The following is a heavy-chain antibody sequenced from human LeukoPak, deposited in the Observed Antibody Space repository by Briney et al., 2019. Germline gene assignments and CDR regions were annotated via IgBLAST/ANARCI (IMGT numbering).Heavy chain of an antibody. CDR3: ARDSSPGGWYYFDY. CDR2: ISGSGGST. J-gene: IGHJ4*02. Sequence: GGSLRLSCAASGFTFSSYAMSWVRQAPGKGLEWVSAISGSGGSTYYADSVKGRFTISRDNAKNSLYLQMNSLRAEDTAVYYCARDSSPGGWYYFDYWGQGTLVTVSS. D-gene: IGHD6-19*01. V-gene: IGHV3-23*01. CDR1: GFTFSSYA.